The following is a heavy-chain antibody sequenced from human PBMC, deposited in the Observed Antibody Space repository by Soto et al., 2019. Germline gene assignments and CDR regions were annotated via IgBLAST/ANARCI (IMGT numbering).Heavy chain of an antibody. CDR3: ARERTVTTSMDV. Sequence: QVQLVQSGAEVKKPGASVKVSCKASGYTFTSYDINWVRQATGQGLEWMGWMNPNSGNTGYAQKFRGRVTMTRNTSISTAYMELSSLRSEDTAVYYFARERTVTTSMDVWGQGTTVTVSS. D-gene: IGHD1-1*01. V-gene: IGHV1-8*01. CDR2: MNPNSGNT. CDR1: GYTFTSYD. J-gene: IGHJ6*02.